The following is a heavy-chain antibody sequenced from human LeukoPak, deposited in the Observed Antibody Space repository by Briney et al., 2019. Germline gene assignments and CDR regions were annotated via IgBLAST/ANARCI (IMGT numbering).Heavy chain of an antibody. CDR3: ARETGAIFGVVTN. CDR2: IIPIFGTA. CDR1: GGTFSSYA. D-gene: IGHD3-3*01. J-gene: IGHJ4*02. Sequence: SVKVSCKASGGTFSSYAISWVRQAPGQGLEWMGRIIPIFGTANYAQKFQGRVTITTDESTSTAYMELSSLRSEDTAVYYCARETGAIFGVVTNWGQGTLVTVSS. V-gene: IGHV1-69*05.